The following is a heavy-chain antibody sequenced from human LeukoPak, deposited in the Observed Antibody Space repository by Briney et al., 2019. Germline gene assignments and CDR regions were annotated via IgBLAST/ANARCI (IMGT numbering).Heavy chain of an antibody. J-gene: IGHJ4*02. D-gene: IGHD5-18*01. V-gene: IGHV4-39*01. Sequence: SETLSLICTVSGGSISSSSYYWGWIRQPPGKGLEWIGSIYYSGSTYYNPSLKSRVTISVDTSKNQFSLKLSSVTAADTAVYYCARADTAMVDFDYWGQGTLVTVSS. CDR3: ARADTAMVDFDY. CDR1: GGSISSSSYY. CDR2: IYYSGST.